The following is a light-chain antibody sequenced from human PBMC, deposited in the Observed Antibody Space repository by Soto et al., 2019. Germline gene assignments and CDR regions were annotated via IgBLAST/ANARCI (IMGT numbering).Light chain of an antibody. CDR1: SSDVGDYNY. CDR3: SSYTSKSSLYV. J-gene: IGLJ1*01. V-gene: IGLV2-14*01. CDR2: EVS. Sequence: QSALTQPASVSGSPGQWITISCTGTSSDVGDYNYVSWYQQYPGKAPKLLIYEVSNRPSGVSNRFSGSKSGNTASLTISGLQAEDEADYYCSSYTSKSSLYVFGTGTKLTVL.